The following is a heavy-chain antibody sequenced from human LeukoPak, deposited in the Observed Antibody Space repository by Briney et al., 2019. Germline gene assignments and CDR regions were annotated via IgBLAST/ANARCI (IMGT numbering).Heavy chain of an antibody. CDR1: GGSISSGSYY. CDR3: ARVNDILTGYFDY. D-gene: IGHD3-9*01. V-gene: IGHV4-39*01. CDR2: IYYSGST. J-gene: IGHJ4*02. Sequence: PSETLSLTCTVSGGSISSGSYYWGWIRQPPGKGLEWIGSIYYSGSTYYNPSLKSRVTISVDTSKNQFSLKLSSVTAADTAVYYCARVNDILTGYFDYWGQGTLVTVSS.